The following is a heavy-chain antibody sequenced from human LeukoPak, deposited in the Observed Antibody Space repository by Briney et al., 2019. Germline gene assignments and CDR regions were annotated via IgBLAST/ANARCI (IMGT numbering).Heavy chain of an antibody. D-gene: IGHD6-6*01. J-gene: IGHJ4*02. V-gene: IGHV3-66*01. Sequence: RGSLRLSCAASRFTLSRKYMIWVRQAPGHGLEWVSLVNTGGSTYYADSVKGRFTISRDNSKNTLYLQMNSLRAEDTAVYYCATDKSSRPEDYWGQGTRVTVSS. CDR3: ATDKSSRPEDY. CDR2: VNTGGST. CDR1: RFTLSRKY.